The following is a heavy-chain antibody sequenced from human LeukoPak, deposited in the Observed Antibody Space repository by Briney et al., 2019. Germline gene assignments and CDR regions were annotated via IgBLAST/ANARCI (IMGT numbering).Heavy chain of an antibody. CDR3: ARDLGTSGWYTFDF. Sequence: LSQTLSLTCAISGDSVSSKNGAWNWIRQSPSRGLEWLGRTYYRSKWNDEYADSVKGRVTISPDTSKNQFSLHVYSVTPEDTAVYYCARDLGTSGWYTFDFWGQGTLVTVSS. CDR2: TYYRSKWND. CDR1: GDSVSSKNGA. J-gene: IGHJ5*01. D-gene: IGHD6-19*01. V-gene: IGHV6-1*01.